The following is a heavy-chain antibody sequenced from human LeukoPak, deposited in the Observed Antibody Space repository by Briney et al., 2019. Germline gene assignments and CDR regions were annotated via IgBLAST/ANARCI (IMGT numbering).Heavy chain of an antibody. Sequence: PGGSLRLSCIGTGFTFTSDAMGWVRQAPGKGLEWVSGISGGGGGTFYADSVKGRFTISRDDPKNTLYLQMNSMRVEDTAIYYCAKDRGRTWVQVANWGQGTLVTVSS. CDR2: ISGGGGGT. CDR1: GFTFTSDA. J-gene: IGHJ4*02. D-gene: IGHD2-15*01. V-gene: IGHV3-23*01. CDR3: AKDRGRTWVQVAN.